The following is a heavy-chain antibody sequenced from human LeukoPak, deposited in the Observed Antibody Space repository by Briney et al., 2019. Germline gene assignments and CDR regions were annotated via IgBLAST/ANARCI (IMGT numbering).Heavy chain of an antibody. J-gene: IGHJ4*02. Sequence: ASVKVSCKASGYTFTSNYMHWVRQAPGQGPEWMGVISPSGGSTTYAQKFQGRVTLTRDMSTSTDYLELSSLRSDDTAVYYCARDQWELQVYYFDYWGQGTLVTVSS. CDR2: ISPSGGST. CDR3: ARDQWELQVYYFDY. V-gene: IGHV1-46*01. CDR1: GYTFTSNY. D-gene: IGHD1-26*01.